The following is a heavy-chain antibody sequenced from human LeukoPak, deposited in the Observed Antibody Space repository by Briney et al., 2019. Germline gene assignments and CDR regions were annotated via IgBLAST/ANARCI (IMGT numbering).Heavy chain of an antibody. CDR2: MNPNSGNT. CDR1: GYTFTSYD. Sequence: ASVKVSCKASGYTFTSYDINWVRQATGQGLEWMGWMNPNSGNTGYAQKFQGRVTMTRNTSISTAYMELSSLRSDDTAVYYCARDLTLDHIAVAGNFDYWGQGTLVTVSS. V-gene: IGHV1-8*01. J-gene: IGHJ4*02. CDR3: ARDLTLDHIAVAGNFDY. D-gene: IGHD6-19*01.